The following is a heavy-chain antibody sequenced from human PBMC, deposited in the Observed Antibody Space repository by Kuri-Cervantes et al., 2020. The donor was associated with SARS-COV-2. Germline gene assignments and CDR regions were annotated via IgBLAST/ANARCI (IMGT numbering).Heavy chain of an antibody. Sequence: GESLKISCAASGFTFSGHWIHWVRQAPGKGLEWVANIKRDGSEEYYVDSVKGRFTVSRDNAKNSLYLQMNSLRAEDTAVYYCARDHTIRYFFQSPPGSWGQGTLVTVSS. CDR3: ARDHTIRYFFQSPPGS. J-gene: IGHJ4*02. D-gene: IGHD3-9*01. CDR1: GFTFSGHW. V-gene: IGHV3-7*03. CDR2: IKRDGSEE.